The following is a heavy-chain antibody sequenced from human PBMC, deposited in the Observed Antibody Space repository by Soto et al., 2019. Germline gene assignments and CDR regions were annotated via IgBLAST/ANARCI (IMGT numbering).Heavy chain of an antibody. CDR1: GFTFSSHA. D-gene: IGHD3-9*01. J-gene: IGHJ3*01. CDR2: ISASGGAT. CDR3: ARDDSLTRPTAFDF. V-gene: IGHV3-23*01. Sequence: EVQLLESGGGLVQPGGSLRLSCAASGFTFSSHAMCWVRQAPGKGLEWVVGISASGGATYNTDSLKGRCTISRDNSKNTLYLQMDSLRAEDTALYYCARDDSLTRPTAFDFWGQGTMVTDSS.